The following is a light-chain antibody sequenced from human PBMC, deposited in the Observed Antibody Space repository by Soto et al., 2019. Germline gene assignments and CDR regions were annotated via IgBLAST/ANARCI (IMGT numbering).Light chain of an antibody. J-gene: IGKJ1*01. CDR2: DAY. CDR1: QSVTSTH. V-gene: IGKV3-20*01. CDR3: QQFDGSLWT. Sequence: EIVLTQSPGTLSLSPGERATLSCRASQSVTSTHLAWYQQKPGQAPRLLIYDAYTRATGIQDRFSGSGSGTDFTLTIRRLEPEDFAVYCCQQFDGSLWTFGPGTKVDIK.